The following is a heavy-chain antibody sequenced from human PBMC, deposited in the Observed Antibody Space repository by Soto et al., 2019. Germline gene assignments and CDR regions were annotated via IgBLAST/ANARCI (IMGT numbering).Heavy chain of an antibody. J-gene: IGHJ6*02. CDR3: GSPIPTTCYQYVMDV. V-gene: IGHV1-69*12. D-gene: IGHD2-2*01. CDR1: GGTFSSYA. Sequence: QVQLVQSGAEVKKPGSSVKVSCKASGGTFSSYAISWVQQAPGQGLEWMGGIIPIFGTANYAQKFQGRVTITADDGTSTAYMELGKLSSEDTAVYYCGSPIPTTCYQYVMDVWGQGTTVTVSS. CDR2: IIPIFGTA.